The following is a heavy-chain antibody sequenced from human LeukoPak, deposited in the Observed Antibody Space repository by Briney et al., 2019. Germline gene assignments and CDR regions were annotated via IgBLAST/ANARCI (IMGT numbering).Heavy chain of an antibody. CDR1: GFTFSSYG. Sequence: GRSLRLSCAASGFTFSSYGMSWVRQAPGKGLEWVSAISGSGGSTYYADSVKGRFTISRDNSKNTLYLQMNSLRAEDTAVYYCATESEMATTGLDYWGQGTLVTVSS. V-gene: IGHV3-23*01. CDR2: ISGSGGST. D-gene: IGHD5-24*01. J-gene: IGHJ4*02. CDR3: ATESEMATTGLDY.